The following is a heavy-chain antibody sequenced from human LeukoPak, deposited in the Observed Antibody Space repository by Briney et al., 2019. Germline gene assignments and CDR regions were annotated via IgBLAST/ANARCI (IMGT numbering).Heavy chain of an antibody. CDR3: ARDFNYYFDY. CDR2: ISYDGSNK. V-gene: IGHV3-30*04. J-gene: IGHJ4*02. Sequence: GGSLRPSCAASGFTFSSYAMHWVRQAPGKGLEWVAVISYDGSNKYYADSVKGRFTISRDNSKNTLYLQMNSLRAEDTAVYYCARDFNYYFDYWGQGTLVTVSS. CDR1: GFTFSSYA.